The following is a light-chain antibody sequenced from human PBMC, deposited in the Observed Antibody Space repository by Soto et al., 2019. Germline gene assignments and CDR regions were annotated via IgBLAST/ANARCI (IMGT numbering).Light chain of an antibody. J-gene: IGLJ1*01. V-gene: IGLV2-14*01. CDR3: RSYTSSSSPEI. CDR2: EVS. Sequence: QSALTQPASVSGSLGQSITISCTGTGSDVGSYKYVSWYQQHPGKAPKLIIFEVSNRPSGVSDRFSGSKSGNTTSLTTSGLLDDDEEDYFCRSYTSSSSPEIFGNGTKLTVL. CDR1: GSDVGSYKY.